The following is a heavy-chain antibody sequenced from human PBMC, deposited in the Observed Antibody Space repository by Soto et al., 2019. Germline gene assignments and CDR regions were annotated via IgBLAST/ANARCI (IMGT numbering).Heavy chain of an antibody. Sequence: PSETLSLTCTVSGGSISSSSYYWGWIRQPPGKGLEWIGSIYYSGSTYYNPSLKSRVTISVDTSKNQFSLKLSSVTAADTAVYYCARTGYCSGGSCSNWFDPWGQGTLVTVSS. CDR3: ARTGYCSGGSCSNWFDP. V-gene: IGHV4-39*01. D-gene: IGHD2-15*01. CDR2: IYYSGST. J-gene: IGHJ5*02. CDR1: GGSISSSSYY.